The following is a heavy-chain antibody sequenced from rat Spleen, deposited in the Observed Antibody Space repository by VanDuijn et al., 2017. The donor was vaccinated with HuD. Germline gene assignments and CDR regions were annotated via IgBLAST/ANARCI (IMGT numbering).Heavy chain of an antibody. Sequence: QVQLKESGPGLVQPSQTLSLTCTVSGFSLTSDGVSWVRQPPGKGLEWIAAVSSGGNTYYNSALKSRLSISRDTSKSQVFLKMNSLQTEDTAMYFCARVRTSNPRDYFDYWGQGVMVTVSS. D-gene: IGHD3-4*01. CDR2: VSSGGNT. J-gene: IGHJ2*01. V-gene: IGHV2S12*01. CDR1: GFSLTSDG. CDR3: ARVRTSNPRDYFDY.